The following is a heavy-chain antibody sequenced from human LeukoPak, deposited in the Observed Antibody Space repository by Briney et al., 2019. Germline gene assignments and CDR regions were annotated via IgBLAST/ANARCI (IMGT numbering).Heavy chain of an antibody. CDR2: INAGNGNT. Sequence: ASVKVSSKASGYTFTSYAMHWVRQAPGQRLEWMGWINAGNGNTKYSQKFQGRVTITRDTSASTAYMELSSLRSEDTAVYYCARSQPSGGYYYYGMDVWGKGTTVTVSS. D-gene: IGHD6-25*01. CDR1: GYTFTSYA. V-gene: IGHV1-3*01. CDR3: ARSQPSGGYYYYGMDV. J-gene: IGHJ6*04.